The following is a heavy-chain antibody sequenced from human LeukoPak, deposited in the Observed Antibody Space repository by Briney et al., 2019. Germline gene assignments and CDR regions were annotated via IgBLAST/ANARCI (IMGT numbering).Heavy chain of an antibody. CDR2: IISSSNTI. Sequence: GGSLRLSCAASGYTFSTSGMNWVRQAPGKGLEWVSYIISSSNTIYYADSVKGRFTISRDNSKNSLYLQMNSLKAEDTAVYYCAREEKMEEGYYYYMDVWGKGTTVTVSS. J-gene: IGHJ6*03. D-gene: IGHD5-24*01. V-gene: IGHV3-48*01. CDR3: AREEKMEEGYYYYMDV. CDR1: GYTFSTSG.